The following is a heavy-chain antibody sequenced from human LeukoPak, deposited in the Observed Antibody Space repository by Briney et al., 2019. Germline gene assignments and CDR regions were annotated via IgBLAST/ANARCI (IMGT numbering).Heavy chain of an antibody. CDR2: ISSSSSTI. CDR3: ATAIDAFDI. J-gene: IGHJ3*02. V-gene: IGHV3-48*01. CDR1: GFTFSSYN. Sequence: PGGSLRLSCAASGFTFSSYNMNWVRQAPGQGLGWVSYISSSSSTIYYADSVKGRFTISRDNSKNTLYLQMNSLRAEDTAVYYCATAIDAFDIWGQGTMVTVSS.